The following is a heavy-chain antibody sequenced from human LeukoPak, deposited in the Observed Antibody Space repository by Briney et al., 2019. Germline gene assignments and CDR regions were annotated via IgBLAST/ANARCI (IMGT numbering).Heavy chain of an antibody. D-gene: IGHD4-17*01. V-gene: IGHV4-59*01. Sequence: SETLSLTCTVSGGSISSYYWSWIRQPPGKGLEWIGYIYYSGSTNYNPSLKSRVTISVDTSKNRFSLKLSSVTAADAAVYYCARPIYGDLEMDAFDIWGQGTMVTVSS. CDR1: GGSISSYY. CDR2: IYYSGST. CDR3: ARPIYGDLEMDAFDI. J-gene: IGHJ3*02.